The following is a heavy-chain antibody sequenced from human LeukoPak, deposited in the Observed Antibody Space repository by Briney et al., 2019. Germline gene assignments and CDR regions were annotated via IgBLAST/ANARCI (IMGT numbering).Heavy chain of an antibody. V-gene: IGHV1-18*01. Sequence: GASVKVSCKASGYTFTSYGINWVRQAPGQGLEWMGWISAYNGNTKYVQKLQGRVTMTTDTSTTTAYMELRSLRSDDTAVYYCAGDGSGVWFDYWGQGTLVTVSS. J-gene: IGHJ4*02. CDR2: ISAYNGNT. D-gene: IGHD3-10*01. CDR3: AGDGSGVWFDY. CDR1: GYTFTSYG.